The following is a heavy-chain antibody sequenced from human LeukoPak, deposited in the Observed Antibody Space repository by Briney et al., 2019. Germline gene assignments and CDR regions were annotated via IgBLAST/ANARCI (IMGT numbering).Heavy chain of an antibody. D-gene: IGHD1-1*01. J-gene: IGHJ5*02. Sequence: GSSVKVSCKASGGTFSSYAISWVRQATGQGLEWMGWMNPNSGNTGYAQKFQGRVTITRNTSISTAYMELSSLRSEDTAVYYCARVWNPDNWFDPWGQGTLVTVSS. CDR2: MNPNSGNT. CDR1: GGTFSSYA. V-gene: IGHV1-8*03. CDR3: ARVWNPDNWFDP.